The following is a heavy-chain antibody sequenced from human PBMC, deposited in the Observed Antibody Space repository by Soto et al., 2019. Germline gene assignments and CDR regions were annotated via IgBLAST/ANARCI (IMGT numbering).Heavy chain of an antibody. CDR3: ANPLFRRIAVAGTKSVDY. J-gene: IGHJ4*02. CDR1: GFTFSSYA. CDR2: VSGSGDTT. Sequence: GGSLRLSCVASGFTFSSYAMSWVRQAPGKGLEWVSAVSGSGDTTYYADSVKGRFTISRDNSKNTLYLQMNSLRAEDTAIYYCANPLFRRIAVAGTKSVDYWGQGTLVTVSS. D-gene: IGHD6-19*01. V-gene: IGHV3-23*01.